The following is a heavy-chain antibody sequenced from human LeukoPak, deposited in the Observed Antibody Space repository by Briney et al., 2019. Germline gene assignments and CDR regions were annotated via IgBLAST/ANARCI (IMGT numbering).Heavy chain of an antibody. D-gene: IGHD2-2*01. CDR3: AKDKSCSTVSCYVGY. Sequence: GGSLRLSCAASGFTFSSYWMHWVRQAPGKGLEWVSGISGSGGSTYYADSVKGRFTISRDNSKNTLYLQMNSLRAEDTAVYYCAKDKSCSTVSCYVGYWGQGTLVTVSS. CDR2: ISGSGGST. CDR1: GFTFSSYW. V-gene: IGHV3-23*01. J-gene: IGHJ4*02.